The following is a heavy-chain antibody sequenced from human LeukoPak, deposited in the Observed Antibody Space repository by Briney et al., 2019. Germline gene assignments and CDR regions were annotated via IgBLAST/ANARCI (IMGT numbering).Heavy chain of an antibody. V-gene: IGHV3-64*01. D-gene: IGHD6-13*01. CDR1: CFTCSSYT. CDR2: ISTNGSST. CDR3: ARNIAVGGDDY. J-gene: IGHJ4*02. Sequence: GSLILSCAPSCFTCSSYTLHWVRPAPGKGLEYVSAISTNGSSTSYANSVKGRFTISRDNTNNMLYLQMCSLRAEELAVYCCARNIAVGGDDYWGRGNLVTVSS.